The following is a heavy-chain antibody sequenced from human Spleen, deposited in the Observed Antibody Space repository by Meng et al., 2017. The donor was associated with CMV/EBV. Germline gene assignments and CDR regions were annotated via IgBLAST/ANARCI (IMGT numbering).Heavy chain of an antibody. V-gene: IGHV4-30-4*01. CDR1: GGSISSGDYY. D-gene: IGHD4-17*01. J-gene: IGHJ5*02. Sequence: QVQLQAAGPGLVPPSQTLSLTWTVSGGSISSGDYYWSWIRQPPGKGLEWIGYIYYSGSTYSNAPLKSRVTISIDRSKNQFSLKLSSVTAADTAVYYCARDRKHYGERGWFNPWGQGTLVTVSS. CDR2: IYYSGST. CDR3: ARDRKHYGERGWFNP.